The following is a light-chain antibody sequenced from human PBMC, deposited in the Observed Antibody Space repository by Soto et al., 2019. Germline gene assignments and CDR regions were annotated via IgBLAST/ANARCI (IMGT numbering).Light chain of an antibody. J-gene: IGLJ1*01. Sequence: SYELTQPPSVSVAPEKTARLTCGGDNIGSKRVHWYRQKPGQAPVMVIYYDSDRPSGIPERFSGSNSGNTATLTINRVEAGDEADYYCQVWDITTDHYVFGTGTKLTVL. CDR1: NIGSKR. CDR2: YDS. V-gene: IGLV3-21*04. CDR3: QVWDITTDHYV.